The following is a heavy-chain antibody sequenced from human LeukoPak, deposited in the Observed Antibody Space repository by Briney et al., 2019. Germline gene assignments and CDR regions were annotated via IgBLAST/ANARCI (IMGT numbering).Heavy chain of an antibody. CDR2: ISSSGSTI. J-gene: IGHJ6*03. CDR3: AREGATVTNSGYYYYYMDV. V-gene: IGHV3-11*04. D-gene: IGHD4-11*01. CDR1: GFTFSDYY. Sequence: PGGSLRLSCAASGFTFSDYYMSWIRQAPGKGLEWVSYISSSGSTIYYADSVKGRFTISRDNAKNSLYLQMNSLRAEDTAVYYCAREGATVTNSGYYYYYMDVWGKGTTVTVSS.